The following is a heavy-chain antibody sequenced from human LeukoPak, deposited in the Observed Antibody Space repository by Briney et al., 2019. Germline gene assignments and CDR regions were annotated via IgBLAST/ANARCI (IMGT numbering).Heavy chain of an antibody. D-gene: IGHD3-9*01. Sequence: ASVKVSCKASGYTFTSYGISWVRQAPGQGLEWMGWISAYNGNTNYAQKLQGRVTMTTDTSTSTAYMELRSLRSDDTAVYYCARMRGYYDILTGYYPPLYYFDYWGQGTLVTVSS. J-gene: IGHJ4*02. CDR3: ARMRGYYDILTGYYPPLYYFDY. CDR2: ISAYNGNT. CDR1: GYTFTSYG. V-gene: IGHV1-18*01.